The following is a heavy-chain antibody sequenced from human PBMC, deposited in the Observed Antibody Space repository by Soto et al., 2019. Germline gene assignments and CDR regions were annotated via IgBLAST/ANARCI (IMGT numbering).Heavy chain of an antibody. CDR3: ARGRGVIVHPYFDH. V-gene: IGHV1-69*13. D-gene: IGHD3-16*02. J-gene: IGHJ4*02. Sequence: SVKVSCKASGGTFSSYAISWVRQAPGQGLEWMGGIIPIFGTANYAQKFQGRVTITADESTSTAYMELSSLRSEDTAVYYCARGRGVIVHPYFDHWGQGTLVTVSS. CDR2: IIPIFGTA. CDR1: GGTFSSYA.